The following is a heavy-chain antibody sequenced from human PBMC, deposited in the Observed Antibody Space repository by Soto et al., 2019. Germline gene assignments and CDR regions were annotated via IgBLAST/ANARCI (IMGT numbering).Heavy chain of an antibody. J-gene: IGHJ6*02. Sequence: GGSLRLSCAASGFTFSSYAMHWVRQAPGKGLEWVAVISYDGSNKYYADSVKGRFTISRDNSKNTLYLQMNSLRAEDTAVYYCARDLTGYSYGPKNYYYGMEVWGQGTTVTVSS. CDR3: ARDLTGYSYGPKNYYYGMEV. CDR2: ISYDGSNK. CDR1: GFTFSSYA. D-gene: IGHD5-18*01. V-gene: IGHV3-30-3*01.